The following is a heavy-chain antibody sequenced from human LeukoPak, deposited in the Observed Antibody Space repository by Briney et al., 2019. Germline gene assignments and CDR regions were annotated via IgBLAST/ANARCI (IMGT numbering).Heavy chain of an antibody. CDR3: AKDSEQWPRKTFDY. J-gene: IGHJ4*02. CDR1: GFTFDDYA. CDR2: ISWNSGSI. Sequence: QPGRSLRLSCAASGFTFDDYAMHWVRQAPGKGLEWVSGISWNSGSIGYADSVKGRFTISRDNAKNSLYLQMNSLRAEDTALYYCAKDSEQWPRKTFDYWGQGTLVTVSS. D-gene: IGHD6-19*01. V-gene: IGHV3-9*01.